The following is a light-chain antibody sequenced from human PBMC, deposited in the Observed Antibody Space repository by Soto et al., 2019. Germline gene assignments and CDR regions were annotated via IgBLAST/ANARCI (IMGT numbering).Light chain of an antibody. V-gene: IGLV1-44*01. CDR1: SSNIGNNA. CDR3: ATWDESLDGWV. J-gene: IGLJ3*02. Sequence: QSALTQPPSASGSPGQWVIISCSGSSSNIGNNAVNCYHHLPGTSPKHLIYLNSHGPSGVPDRFSRSKSGTSASLAISGLPSEDATDYYCATWDESLDGWVFGGGTKLTVL. CDR2: LNS.